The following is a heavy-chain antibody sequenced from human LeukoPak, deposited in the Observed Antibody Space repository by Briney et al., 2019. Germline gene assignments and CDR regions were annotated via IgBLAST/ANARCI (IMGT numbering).Heavy chain of an antibody. CDR2: ISISSSTI. J-gene: IGHJ4*02. D-gene: IGHD6-13*01. Sequence: GGSLRLSCAASRFTFSSYSMNWVRQAPGKGLEWVSYISISSSTIYYADSVKGRFTISRDNANNSLYLQMNSLRAEDTAVYYCAAGSSWLDSWGQGTLVTVSS. CDR1: RFTFSSYS. CDR3: AAGSSWLDS. V-gene: IGHV3-48*01.